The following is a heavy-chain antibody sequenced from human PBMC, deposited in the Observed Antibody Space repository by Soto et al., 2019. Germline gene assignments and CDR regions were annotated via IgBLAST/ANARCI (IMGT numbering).Heavy chain of an antibody. J-gene: IGHJ6*02. D-gene: IGHD6-13*01. CDR3: ARSSSSDDYYYYYGMDV. Sequence: ASVKVSCKASGYTFTSYCMSWVRQAPGQGLEWMGWISAYNGNTNYAQKLQGRVTMTTDTSTSTAYMELRSLRSDDTAVYYCARSSSSDDYYYYYGMDVWGQGTTVTVSS. V-gene: IGHV1-18*01. CDR2: ISAYNGNT. CDR1: GYTFTSYC.